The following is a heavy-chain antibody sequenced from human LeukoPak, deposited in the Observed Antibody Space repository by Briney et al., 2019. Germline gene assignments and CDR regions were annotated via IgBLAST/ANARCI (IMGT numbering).Heavy chain of an antibody. V-gene: IGHV3-21*01. D-gene: IGHD1-14*01. Sequence: GGSLRLSCSASGFTLSDYTMNWVRQTPGKGLEWFSSISRSSSYIYYANSVKGRFTISRDNANISLYLHMDNLRAEDTAVYYCAKKYNAGLDPWGQGTLVTVSS. CDR1: GFTLSDYT. CDR2: ISRSSSYI. J-gene: IGHJ5*02. CDR3: AKKYNAGLDP.